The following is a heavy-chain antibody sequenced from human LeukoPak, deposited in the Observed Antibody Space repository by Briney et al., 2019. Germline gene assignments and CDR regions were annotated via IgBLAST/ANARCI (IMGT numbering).Heavy chain of an antibody. CDR3: ASDLVTVTKGFDM. V-gene: IGHV4-59*11. CDR1: GASISSHY. D-gene: IGHD4-17*01. CDR2: TSGSI. J-gene: IGHJ3*02. Sequence: SETLSLTCAVSGASISSHYWSWIRQPPGKGLEWIGYTSGSISDNPSLKSRVAVSVDPSQNQVSLKLSSVTAADTAVYYCASDLVTVTKGFDMWGQGTMVSVSS.